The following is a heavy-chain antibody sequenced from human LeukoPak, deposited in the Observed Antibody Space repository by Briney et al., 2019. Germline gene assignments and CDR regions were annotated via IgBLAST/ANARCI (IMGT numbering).Heavy chain of an antibody. CDR3: ARDERRYQLPVSYFDD. D-gene: IGHD2-2*01. CDR1: VYAFTSYG. V-gene: IGHV1-18*01. CDR2: ISAYNGNT. J-gene: IGHJ4*02. Sequence: GASVKVSCKASVYAFTSYGISWVRQAPGQGLEWMGWISAYNGNTNYAQRFQGRVTTTTDTSTSTAYMELRSLRSDDTAVYYCARDERRYQLPVSYFDDWGQGTLVTVSS.